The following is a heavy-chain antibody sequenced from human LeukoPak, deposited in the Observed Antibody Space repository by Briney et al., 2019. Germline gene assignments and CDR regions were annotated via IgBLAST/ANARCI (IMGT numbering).Heavy chain of an antibody. CDR3: ARHTWEATAYYYYGMDV. D-gene: IGHD1-26*01. J-gene: IGHJ6*02. CDR2: IYYSGST. CDR1: GGSISSYY. Sequence: SSETLSLTCTVSGGSISSYYWSWIRQPPGKGLEWVGYIYYSGSTNYNPSLKSRVTISVDTSKNQFSLKLSSVTAADTAVYYCARHTWEATAYYYYGMDVWGQGTTVTVSS. V-gene: IGHV4-59*08.